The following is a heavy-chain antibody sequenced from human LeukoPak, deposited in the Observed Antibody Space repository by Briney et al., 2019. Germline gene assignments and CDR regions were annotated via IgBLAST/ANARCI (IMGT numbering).Heavy chain of an antibody. CDR2: MHYGGSP. CDR3: TRGLPTDKIDY. Sequence: SETLSLTCTVSGGSISSGDYIWTWIRQPPGKGLEWIGRMHYGGSPSYNPSLQSRVTISADTAKNQFSLNLYSVTAADTAVYYCTRGLPTDKIDYWGQGTLVTVSS. CDR1: GGSISSGDYI. V-gene: IGHV4-30-4*01. D-gene: IGHD4-17*01. J-gene: IGHJ4*02.